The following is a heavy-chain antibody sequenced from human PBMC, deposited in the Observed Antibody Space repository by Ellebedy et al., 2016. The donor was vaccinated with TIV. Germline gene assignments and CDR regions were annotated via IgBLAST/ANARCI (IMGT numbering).Heavy chain of an antibody. CDR1: GGSIASGDYH. J-gene: IGHJ4*02. D-gene: IGHD3-10*01. CDR3: ASLWFGVSYYFDY. CDR2: IYYSGST. Sequence: SETLSLTCTVSGGSIASGDYHWSWIRQPPGKGLEWIGYIYYSGSTYYNPSLKSRVTISVDTSKTQFSLKLSPVTAADTAVFYCASLWFGVSYYFDYWGQGALVTVSS. V-gene: IGHV4-30-4*01.